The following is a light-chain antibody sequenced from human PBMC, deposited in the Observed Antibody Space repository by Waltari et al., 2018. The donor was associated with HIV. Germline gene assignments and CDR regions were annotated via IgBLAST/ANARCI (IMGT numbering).Light chain of an antibody. Sequence: DIQMTQPPSSLSASVGDRVTITCRASQSISNYLNWYQQKPGKAPKLLIYPASNLQSGVPSGFSGSGSGTDFTLTISSLQPEDFATYYCQQSYKTSYSFGQGTKLEIK. CDR3: QQSYKTSYS. V-gene: IGKV1-39*01. J-gene: IGKJ2*03. CDR1: QSISNY. CDR2: PAS.